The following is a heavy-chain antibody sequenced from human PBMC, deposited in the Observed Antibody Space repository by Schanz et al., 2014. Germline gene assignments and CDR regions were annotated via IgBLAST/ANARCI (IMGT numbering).Heavy chain of an antibody. Sequence: EVQLLESGGGLVQPGGSLRLSCAASGFTFRGYAMSWVRQAPGRGLEWVSIISGSGGNTYYADAVRGRFTISRDNSKTTVYLQMNSLRAEDTAVYYCAKDAENTAMMTDYFDYWGQGTLVTVSS. V-gene: IGHV3-23*01. J-gene: IGHJ4*02. CDR1: GFTFRGYA. D-gene: IGHD5-18*01. CDR2: ISGSGGNT. CDR3: AKDAENTAMMTDYFDY.